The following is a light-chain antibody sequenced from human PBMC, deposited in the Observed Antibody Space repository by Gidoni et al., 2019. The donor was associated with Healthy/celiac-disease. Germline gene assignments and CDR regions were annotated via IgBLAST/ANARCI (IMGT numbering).Light chain of an antibody. J-gene: IGLJ2*01. Sequence: QSVLTQPPSASGTPGQRATLSCSGSSSNIGSNTVNWYQQLPGTAPKLLIYSNNQRPSGVPDRFSGSKSGTSASLAISGLQSEDEADYYCAAWDDSRVVFGGGTKLTVL. V-gene: IGLV1-44*01. CDR3: AAWDDSRVV. CDR2: SNN. CDR1: SSNIGSNT.